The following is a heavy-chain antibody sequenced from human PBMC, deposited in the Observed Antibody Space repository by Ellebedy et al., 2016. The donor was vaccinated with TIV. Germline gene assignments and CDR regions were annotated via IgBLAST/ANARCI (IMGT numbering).Heavy chain of an antibody. CDR2: IYQDGGVQ. J-gene: IGHJ5*02. V-gene: IGHV3-7*01. CDR3: ARRGSYGDYAVEINSWFDT. D-gene: IGHD4-17*01. CDR1: GFSFRSYW. Sequence: GESLKISCAVSGFSFRSYWMGWVRQAPGKGLEWVANIYQDGGVQYYVDSVKGRLTISRDNADNSLFLQMNRLRAEDTAVYFCARRGSYGDYAVEINSWFDTWGRGTLVAVSS.